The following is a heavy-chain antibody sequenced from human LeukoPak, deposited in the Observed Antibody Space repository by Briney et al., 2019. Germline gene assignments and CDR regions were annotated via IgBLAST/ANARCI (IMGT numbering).Heavy chain of an antibody. CDR1: GFTFSSYG. J-gene: IGHJ4*02. CDR2: IWYGGSNK. V-gene: IGHV3-33*06. CDR3: AKDPGYCSGGSCPREFDY. D-gene: IGHD2-15*01. Sequence: GRSLRLSCAASGFTFSSYGMHWVRQAPGKGLEWVAVIWYGGSNKYYADSVKGRFTISRDNSKNTLYLQMNSLRAEDTAVYYCAKDPGYCSGGSCPREFDYWGQGTLVTVSS.